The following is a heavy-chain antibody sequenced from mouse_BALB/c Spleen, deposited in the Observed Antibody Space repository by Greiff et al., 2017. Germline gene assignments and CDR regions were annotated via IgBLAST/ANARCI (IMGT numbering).Heavy chain of an antibody. J-gene: IGHJ4*01. V-gene: IGHV1-9*01. CDR1: GYTFSSYW. CDR3: ARRWLLRTMDY. D-gene: IGHD2-3*01. Sequence: QVQLQQSGAELMKPGASVEISCKATGYTFSSYWIEWVKQRPGHGLEWIGEILPGSGSTNYNEKFKGKATFTADTSSNTAYMQLSSLTSEDSAVYYCARRWLLRTMDYWGQGTSVTVSS. CDR2: ILPGSGST.